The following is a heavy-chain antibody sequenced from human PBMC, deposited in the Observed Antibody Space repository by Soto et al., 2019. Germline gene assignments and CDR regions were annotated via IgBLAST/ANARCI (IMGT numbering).Heavy chain of an antibody. Sequence: PGGSRRLSGTASGFKFRDYAITWVRQAPGEGLEGVSVISGSGGGTYFADSVKGRFTVSRDNSQNTVFLQLNNVRADDSALYFCAKVLSYYYGWFDTWGLGTPVTVSS. D-gene: IGHD3-22*01. J-gene: IGHJ5*02. V-gene: IGHV3-23*01. CDR2: ISGSGGGT. CDR3: AKVLSYYYGWFDT. CDR1: GFKFRDYA.